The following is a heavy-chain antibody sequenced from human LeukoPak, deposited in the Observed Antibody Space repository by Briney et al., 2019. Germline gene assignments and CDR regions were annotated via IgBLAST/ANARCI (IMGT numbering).Heavy chain of an antibody. CDR1: GFTFEDYG. Sequence: PGGSPRLSCAASGFTFEDYGRTWVRQAPGKGLEWVSGLNWNGDNTGYADSVKGRFTISRDNAKHSLYLQVNSLRAEDTAFYYCARVWAWGSGNSFDYWGQGTLVTVSS. D-gene: IGHD7-27*01. V-gene: IGHV3-20*04. CDR2: LNWNGDNT. J-gene: IGHJ4*02. CDR3: ARVWAWGSGNSFDY.